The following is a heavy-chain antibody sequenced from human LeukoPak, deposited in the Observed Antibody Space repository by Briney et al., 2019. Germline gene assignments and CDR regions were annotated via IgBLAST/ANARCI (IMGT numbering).Heavy chain of an antibody. D-gene: IGHD2-21*02. J-gene: IGHJ5*02. CDR3: ASSIVVVTARYNWFDP. CDR1: GFTFSSFG. V-gene: IGHV3-21*01. CDR2: ISSGNYI. Sequence: PGGSLRLSCAVSGFTFSSFGMNWVRQAPGKGLEWVSSISSGNYIYYADSVKGRFTISRDNAKNSLYLQMNSLRAEDTAVYYCASSIVVVTARYNWFDPWGQGTLVTVSS.